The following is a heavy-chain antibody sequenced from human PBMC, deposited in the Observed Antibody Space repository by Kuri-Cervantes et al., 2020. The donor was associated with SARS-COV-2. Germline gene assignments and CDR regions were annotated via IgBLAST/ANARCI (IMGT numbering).Heavy chain of an antibody. V-gene: IGHV1-8*02. CDR2: MNPDTGNA. CDR1: GYTFTNND. J-gene: IGHJ4*02. CDR3: ARVLWFGDPPDY. Sequence: ASVKVSCKASGYTFTNNDVNWLRQASGQGLEWMGWMNPDTGNAGYAQKFQGRVTMTRITSISTAYMELSSLRFEDTAVYYCARVLWFGDPPDYWGQGTLVTVSS. D-gene: IGHD3-10*01.